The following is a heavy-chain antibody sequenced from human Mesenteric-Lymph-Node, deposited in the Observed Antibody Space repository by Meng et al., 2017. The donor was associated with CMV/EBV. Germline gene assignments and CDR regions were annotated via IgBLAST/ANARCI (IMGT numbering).Heavy chain of an antibody. D-gene: IGHD3-10*01. V-gene: IGHV4-31*02. CDR1: ISSGDYY. CDR3: ARDSYVTMVRGVGYFNL. CDR2: IFHSGYT. J-gene: IGHJ2*01. Sequence: ISSGDYYWSWIRQRPVKGLEWIGYIFHSGYTYYNPSLRSRVTMSLDTSKNQFSLSLSSVTAADTAVYFCARDSYVTMVRGVGYFNLWGRGTLVTVSS.